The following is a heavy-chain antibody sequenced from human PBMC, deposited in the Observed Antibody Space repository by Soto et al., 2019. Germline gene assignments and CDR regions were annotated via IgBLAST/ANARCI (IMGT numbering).Heavy chain of an antibody. Sequence: ASVKVSCKASGYTFTSYGISWVRQAPGQGLEWMGWISAYNGNTNYAQKLQGRVTMTTDTSTSTAYMELRSLRSDDTAVYYCARDRAYYDSSGSRAFFDYWGQGTLVTVYS. V-gene: IGHV1-18*04. CDR3: ARDRAYYDSSGSRAFFDY. J-gene: IGHJ4*02. CDR2: ISAYNGNT. D-gene: IGHD3-22*01. CDR1: GYTFTSYG.